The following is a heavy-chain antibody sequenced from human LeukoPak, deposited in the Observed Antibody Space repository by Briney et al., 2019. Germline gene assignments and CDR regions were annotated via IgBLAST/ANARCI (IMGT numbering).Heavy chain of an antibody. CDR1: GFTFSSYA. CDR2: ISYDGSNK. Sequence: GGSLRLSCAASGFTFSSYAMHWVRQAPGKGLEWVAVISYDGSNKYYADSVKGRFTISRDDSKNTLYLQMNSLRAEDTAVYYCARDQLLWFGEFTKFDYWGQGTLVTVSS. V-gene: IGHV3-30-3*01. D-gene: IGHD3-10*01. CDR3: ARDQLLWFGEFTKFDY. J-gene: IGHJ4*02.